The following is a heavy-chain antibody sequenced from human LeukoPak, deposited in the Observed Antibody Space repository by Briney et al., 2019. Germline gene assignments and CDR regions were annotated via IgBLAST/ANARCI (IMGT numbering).Heavy chain of an antibody. CDR2: IIPILGIA. CDR1: GYTFTSYY. V-gene: IGHV1-69*04. J-gene: IGHJ4*02. D-gene: IGHD3-22*01. Sequence: SVKVSCKASGYTFTSYYMHWVRQAPGQGLEWMGRIIPILGIANYAQKFQGRVTITADKSTSTAYMELSSLRSEDTAVYYCARVEYYDSSGYHDDWGQGTLVTVSS. CDR3: ARVEYYDSSGYHDD.